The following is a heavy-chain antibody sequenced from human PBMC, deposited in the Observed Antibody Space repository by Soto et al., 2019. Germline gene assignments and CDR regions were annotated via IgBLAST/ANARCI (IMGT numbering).Heavy chain of an antibody. CDR3: ASGKRFSDSFDP. V-gene: IGHV4-4*07. J-gene: IGHJ5*02. CDR2: IYSSGGT. D-gene: IGHD3-3*01. Sequence: SETLSLTCTVSGGAISGYYWTWIRQSAGKGLEWIGRIYSSGGTKYNPSLQSRVTMSLDTSKNQFSLRLSSVTAADTAVYYCASGKRFSDSFDPWGQGNLVTVSS. CDR1: GGAISGYY.